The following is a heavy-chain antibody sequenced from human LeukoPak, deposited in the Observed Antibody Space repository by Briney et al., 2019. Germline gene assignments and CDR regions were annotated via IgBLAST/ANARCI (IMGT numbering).Heavy chain of an antibody. V-gene: IGHV1-69*05. CDR1: VGTFSSYA. CDR3: ARAGDYVWGSYRTAFAY. D-gene: IGHD3-16*02. Sequence: ASVKVSCKASVGTFSSYAISWVRQAPGQGLEWMGGIIPIFGTANYAQKFQGRVTITTDESTSTAYMELSSLRSEDTAVYYCARAGDYVWGSYRTAFAYWGQGTLVTVSS. J-gene: IGHJ4*02. CDR2: IIPIFGTA.